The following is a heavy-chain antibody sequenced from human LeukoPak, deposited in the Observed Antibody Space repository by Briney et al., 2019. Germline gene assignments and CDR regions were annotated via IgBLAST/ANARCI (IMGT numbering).Heavy chain of an antibody. D-gene: IGHD6-13*01. CDR3: AQIAAADYYYGMDV. V-gene: IGHV1-69*04. J-gene: IGHJ6*02. Sequence: SVKVSCKASGGTFTSYAISWVRQAPGQGLEWMGRIIPILGIANYAQKFQGRVTITADKSTSTAYMELSSLRSEDTAVYYCAQIAAADYYYGMDVWGQGTTVTVSS. CDR1: GGTFTSYA. CDR2: IIPILGIA.